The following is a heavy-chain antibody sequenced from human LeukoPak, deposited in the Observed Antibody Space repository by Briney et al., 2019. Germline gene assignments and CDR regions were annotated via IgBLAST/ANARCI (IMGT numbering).Heavy chain of an antibody. J-gene: IGHJ5*02. CDR1: GGSFSGYY. CDR2: INHSGST. V-gene: IGHV4-34*01. Sequence: SETLSLTCAVYGGSFSGYYWSWIRQPPGTGLEWIGEINHSGSTNYNPSLKSRVTISVDTSKNQFSLKLSSVTAADTAVYYCARVPRLELHQAVVNWFDPWGQGTLVTVSS. CDR3: ARVPRLELHQAVVNWFDP. D-gene: IGHD1-7*01.